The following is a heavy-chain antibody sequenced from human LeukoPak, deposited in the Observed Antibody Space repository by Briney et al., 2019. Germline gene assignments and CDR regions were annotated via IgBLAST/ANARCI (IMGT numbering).Heavy chain of an antibody. CDR1: GFTFDDYA. CDR2: ISWNSGSI. D-gene: IGHD6-19*01. V-gene: IGHV3-9*01. J-gene: IGHJ4*02. Sequence: PGRSLRLSCAASGFTFDDYAMHWVRQAPGKGLEWVSGISWNSGSIGYADSVKGRFTISRDNAKNSLYLQMNSLRAEDTALYYCAKDMMSVAGAPFDYWGQGTLVTVSS. CDR3: AKDMMSVAGAPFDY.